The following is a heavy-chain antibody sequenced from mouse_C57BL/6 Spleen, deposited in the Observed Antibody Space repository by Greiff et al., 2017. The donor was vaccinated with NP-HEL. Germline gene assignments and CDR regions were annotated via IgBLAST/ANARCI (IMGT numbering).Heavy chain of an antibody. CDR1: GYTFTSYW. V-gene: IGHV1-7*01. CDR2: INPSSGYT. J-gene: IGHJ2*01. CDR3: ARTTTVVAYDY. D-gene: IGHD1-1*01. Sequence: VQLVESGAELAKPGASVTLSCKASGYTFTSYWMHWVKQRPGQGLEWIGYINPSSGYTKYNQKFKDKATLTADKSSSTAYMQLSSLTYEDSAVYYCARTTTVVAYDYWGQGATLTVAS.